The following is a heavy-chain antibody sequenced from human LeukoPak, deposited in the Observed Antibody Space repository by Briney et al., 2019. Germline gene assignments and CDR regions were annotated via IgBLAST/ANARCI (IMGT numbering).Heavy chain of an antibody. CDR1: GFTFNTYA. CDR3: ARDPLEGSWYFDL. Sequence: GGSLRLSCAASGFTFNTYAMSWVRQAPGKGLEWVSAISSSGGSTYYADSVKGRFTISRDNAKNSLFLQMNSLRAEDTAVYYCARDPLEGSWYFDLWGRGTLVTVSS. CDR2: ISSSGGST. J-gene: IGHJ2*01. V-gene: IGHV3-23*01. D-gene: IGHD5-24*01.